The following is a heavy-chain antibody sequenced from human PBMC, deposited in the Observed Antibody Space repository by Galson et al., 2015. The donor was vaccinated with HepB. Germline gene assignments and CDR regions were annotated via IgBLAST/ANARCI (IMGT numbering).Heavy chain of an antibody. Sequence: SVKVSCKASGYTFTSYYMHWVRQAPGQGLEWMGIINPSGGSTSYAQKFRGRVTMTRDTSTSTVYMELSSLRSEDTAVYYCARGWYDYYYGMDVWGQGTTVTVSS. CDR1: GYTFTSYY. CDR3: ARGWYDYYYGMDV. D-gene: IGHD6-19*01. CDR2: INPSGGST. V-gene: IGHV1-46*03. J-gene: IGHJ6*02.